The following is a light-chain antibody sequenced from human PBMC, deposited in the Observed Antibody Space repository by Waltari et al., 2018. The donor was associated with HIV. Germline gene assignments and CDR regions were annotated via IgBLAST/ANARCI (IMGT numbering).Light chain of an antibody. Sequence: ATRMTQSPPSVSGATGDTVTITCRASRDIDSHLAWYQHKPGSAPRLLIYGASTLQKGVPTRFNGSGSGTSFSLTVTCLQSEDFASYFCQQYHFPQTFGQGTTV. CDR1: RDIDSH. CDR2: GAS. CDR3: QQYHFPQT. J-gene: IGKJ1*01. V-gene: IGKV1-8*01.